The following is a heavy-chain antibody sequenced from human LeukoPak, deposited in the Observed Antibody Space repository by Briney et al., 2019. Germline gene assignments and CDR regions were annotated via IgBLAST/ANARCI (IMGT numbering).Heavy chain of an antibody. CDR3: ARVRSSGPLGY. CDR2: INPSGGSA. CDR1: GYTFTSYY. V-gene: IGHV1-46*01. Sequence: ASVKVSCKASGYTFTSYYMHWVRQAPGQGLEWMGIINPSGGSASYAQKFQGRVTMTRDMSTSTVYMELSSLRSEDTAVYYCARVRSSGPLGYWGQGTLVTVSS. D-gene: IGHD6-19*01. J-gene: IGHJ4*02.